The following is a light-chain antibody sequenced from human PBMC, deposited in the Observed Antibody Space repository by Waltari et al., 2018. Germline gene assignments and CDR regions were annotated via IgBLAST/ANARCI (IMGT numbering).Light chain of an antibody. CDR2: GAS. CDR3: QQYMNWPRT. J-gene: IGKJ1*01. V-gene: IGKV3-15*01. CDR1: QNVYTN. Sequence: EILIRQPPATLPLSPGERATLSCRASQNVYTNLAWYQQKPGQAPRLLIYGASTRATDIPARFSGSGSGTEFTLTISSLESEDFAIFYCQQYMNWPRTFGQGTKVEIK.